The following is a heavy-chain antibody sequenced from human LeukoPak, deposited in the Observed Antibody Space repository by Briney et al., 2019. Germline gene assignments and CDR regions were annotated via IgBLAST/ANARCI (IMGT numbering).Heavy chain of an antibody. CDR1: GYTFTSYG. J-gene: IGHJ3*01. Sequence: WASVKVSCKASGYTFTSYGISWVRQAPGQGLEWMGWINAGNGNTKYSQKFQDRVIITRDTSASTAYMELSSLRSEDTAVYYCARSYYDILTGWINNAFDVWGQGTMVTVSS. CDR2: INAGNGNT. V-gene: IGHV1-3*01. D-gene: IGHD3-9*01. CDR3: ARSYYDILTGWINNAFDV.